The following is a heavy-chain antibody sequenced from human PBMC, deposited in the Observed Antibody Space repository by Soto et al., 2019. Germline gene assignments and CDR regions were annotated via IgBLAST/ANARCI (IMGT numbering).Heavy chain of an antibody. CDR3: AKERGGLDAFDI. CDR1: GFTSSSFV. V-gene: IGHV3-30*18. D-gene: IGHD3-10*01. Sequence: QVQLVESGGGVVQPGRSLRLSCAASGFTSSSFVIHWVRQAPGKGLEWLAVISSDGKNQYYADSVKGRFAISRDNSKNTLYLQVNSLRAEDTAVYFCAKERGGLDAFDIWGQGTMVTVSS. CDR2: ISSDGKNQ. J-gene: IGHJ3*02.